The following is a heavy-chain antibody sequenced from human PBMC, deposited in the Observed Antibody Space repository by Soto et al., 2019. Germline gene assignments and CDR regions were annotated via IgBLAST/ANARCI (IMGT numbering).Heavy chain of an antibody. CDR3: ARTSIAARHFDY. CDR1: GYTFTSYG. J-gene: IGHJ4*01. CDR2: ISAYNGNT. D-gene: IGHD6-6*01. Sequence: ASVKVSCMGSGYTFTSYGISWVRQAPAQGLEWMGWISAYNGNTNYAQKLQVRVTMTTDTSTRTAYMELRSLGYDETTVYYCARTSIAARHFDYWGQGTLVTVSS. V-gene: IGHV1-18*01.